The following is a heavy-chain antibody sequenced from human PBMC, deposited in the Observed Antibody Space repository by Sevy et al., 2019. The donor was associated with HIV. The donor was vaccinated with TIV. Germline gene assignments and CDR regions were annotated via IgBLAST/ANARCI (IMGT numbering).Heavy chain of an antibody. D-gene: IGHD3-22*01. Sequence: GGSLRLSCAASGFTLSSFWMTWVRQAPGKGLEWVANIKEDGSANNYLDSVKGRFTISRNNAKNQLNLQMNSLRAEDTAVYYCARDKNYYDRSVYYDAFDIWGQWTMVTVSS. CDR1: GFTLSSFW. CDR2: IKEDGSAN. V-gene: IGHV3-7*03. J-gene: IGHJ3*02. CDR3: ARDKNYYDRSVYYDAFDI.